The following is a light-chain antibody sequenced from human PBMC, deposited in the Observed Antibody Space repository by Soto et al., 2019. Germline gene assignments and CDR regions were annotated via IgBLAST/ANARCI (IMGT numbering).Light chain of an antibody. Sequence: EIVLTQSPATLSLSPGERATLSCRASQSVSSYFSWYQQKPGQAPRLLSYDASNRATGIPARFSGSGSGTDFTLTISSLEPEDFAVYYCQQRSNWPPGYTFGQGTKLEIK. J-gene: IGKJ2*01. V-gene: IGKV3-11*01. CDR3: QQRSNWPPGYT. CDR1: QSVSSY. CDR2: DAS.